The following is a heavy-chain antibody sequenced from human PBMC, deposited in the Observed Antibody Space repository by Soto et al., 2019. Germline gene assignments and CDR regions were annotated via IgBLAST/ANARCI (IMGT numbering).Heavy chain of an antibody. J-gene: IGHJ3*02. CDR3: AKDQGLWGGRDAFDI. D-gene: IGHD7-27*01. CDR2: ISGSGGST. CDR1: GFAFSSYA. V-gene: IGHV3-23*01. Sequence: GGSLRLSCAASGFAFSSYAMSWVRQAPGKGLEWVSAISGSGGSTYYADSVKGRFTISRDNSKNTLYLQMNSLRAEDTAVYYCAKDQGLWGGRDAFDIWGQGTMVTVSS.